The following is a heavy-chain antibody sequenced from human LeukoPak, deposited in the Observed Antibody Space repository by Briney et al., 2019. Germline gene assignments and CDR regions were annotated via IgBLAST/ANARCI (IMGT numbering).Heavy chain of an antibody. CDR3: AREVDTRSRPENWFDP. J-gene: IGHJ5*02. D-gene: IGHD5-18*01. V-gene: IGHV1-69*01. Sequence: AASVKVSCKASGGTFSSYAISWVRQAPGQGLEWMGGIIPIFGTANYAQKFQGRVTITADESTSTAYMELSSLRSEDTAAYYCAREVDTRSRPENWFDPWGQGTLVTVSS. CDR1: GGTFSSYA. CDR2: IIPIFGTA.